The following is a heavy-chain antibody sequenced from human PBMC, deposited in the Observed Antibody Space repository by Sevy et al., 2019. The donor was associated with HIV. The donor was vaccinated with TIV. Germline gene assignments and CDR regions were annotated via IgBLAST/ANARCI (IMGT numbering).Heavy chain of an antibody. CDR3: ARAPPVRSGYDSLNWFDP. CDR2: IHYSGST. CDR1: YGPISAYY. D-gene: IGHD5-12*01. J-gene: IGHJ5*02. Sequence: SEILSLTCSVSYGPISAYYWNWIRQSPGKGLEWIGYIHYSGSTNYNPSFKSRVTMSLDTSKNQFSLQLNSVTAADTALYYCARAPPVRSGYDSLNWFDPWGRGTLVTVSS. V-gene: IGHV4-59*01.